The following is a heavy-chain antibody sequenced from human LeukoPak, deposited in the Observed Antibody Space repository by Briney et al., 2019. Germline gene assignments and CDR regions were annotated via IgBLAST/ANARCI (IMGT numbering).Heavy chain of an antibody. Sequence: GGSLRLSCAASGLTFSIYAMSWVRQAPGKGLQWVSAISGGGGSTYYADSVKGRFTISRDNSKSTLYLQMNSLRAEDTAIYYCANGCRSTSCYIPDYWGQGTLVTVSS. CDR1: GLTFSIYA. J-gene: IGHJ4*02. CDR3: ANGCRSTSCYIPDY. V-gene: IGHV3-23*01. D-gene: IGHD2-2*02. CDR2: ISGGGGST.